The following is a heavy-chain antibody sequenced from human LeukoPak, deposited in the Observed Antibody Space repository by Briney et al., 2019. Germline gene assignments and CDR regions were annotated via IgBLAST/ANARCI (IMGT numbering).Heavy chain of an antibody. J-gene: IGHJ4*02. D-gene: IGHD6-19*01. V-gene: IGHV1-24*01. CDR3: ASGFGYSSGWFYFDY. CDR2: FDTEDGET. Sequence: ASVKVSCKVSGYTLTELSMHWVRQAPGEGLEWMGGFDTEDGETIYAQKFQGRVTMPEDTSTDTAYIELSTLSSEDTAVYYCASGFGYSSGWFYFDYWGQRTLVTVSS. CDR1: GYTLTELS.